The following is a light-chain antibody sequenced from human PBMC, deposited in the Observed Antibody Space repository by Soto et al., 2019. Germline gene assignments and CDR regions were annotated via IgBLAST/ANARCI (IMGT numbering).Light chain of an antibody. V-gene: IGKV3D-20*02. CDR3: QQRGNRPPWT. CDR2: SAS. Sequence: EIVLTQSPGTLSLSPGERATLSCRASQSVSSNYLAWYQQKPGQAPRLLIYSASSRATGIPARFSGSGSGTDFTLTISSLEPEDVAVYYCQQRGNRPPWTFGQGTKVDIK. J-gene: IGKJ1*01. CDR1: QSVSSNY.